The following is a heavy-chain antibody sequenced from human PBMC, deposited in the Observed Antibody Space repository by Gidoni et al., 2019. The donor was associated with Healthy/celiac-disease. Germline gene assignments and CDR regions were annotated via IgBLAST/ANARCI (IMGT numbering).Heavy chain of an antibody. D-gene: IGHD3-22*01. CDR3: TRRSGLDYYDSSGYYPFDY. V-gene: IGHV3-73*01. J-gene: IGHJ4*02. CDR1: GFTFSGSA. Sequence: EVQLVASGGGLVQPGGSLKLSCAASGFTFSGSAMHWVRQASGKGLEWVGRIRSKANSYATAYAASVKGRFTISRDDSKNTAYLQMNSLKTEDTAVYYCTRRSGLDYYDSSGYYPFDYWGQGTLVTVSS. CDR2: IRSKANSYAT.